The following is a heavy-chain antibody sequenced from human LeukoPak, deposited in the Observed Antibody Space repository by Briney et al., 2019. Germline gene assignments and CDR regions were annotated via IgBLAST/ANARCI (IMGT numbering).Heavy chain of an antibody. CDR1: GGSISSSSYS. J-gene: IGHJ4*02. CDR2: IYYSGST. CDR3: ARRSGIAAAGPIDY. V-gene: IGHV4-39*01. D-gene: IGHD6-13*01. Sequence: SETLSLTCTVSGGSISSSSYSWGWIRQPPGKGLEWIGSIYYSGSTYYNPSLKSRVTISVDTSKNQFSLKLSSVTAADTAVYYCARRSGIAAAGPIDYWGQGTLVTVSS.